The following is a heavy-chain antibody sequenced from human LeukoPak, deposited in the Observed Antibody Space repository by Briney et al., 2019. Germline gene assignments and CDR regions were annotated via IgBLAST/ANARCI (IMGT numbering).Heavy chain of an antibody. CDR1: EYTFTDYF. D-gene: IGHD2-21*02. CDR2: INPNSGGT. J-gene: IGHJ3*02. CDR3: ATTLHIVVVTWHAFDI. V-gene: IGHV1-2*02. Sequence: GASVKVSCKASEYTFTDYFIHWVRQAPGQGLEWMGWINPNSGGTNYAPTFQGRVTMTRDTSISTAYMELSRLTSDDTTIYYCATTLHIVVVTWHAFDIWGQGTMVTVSS.